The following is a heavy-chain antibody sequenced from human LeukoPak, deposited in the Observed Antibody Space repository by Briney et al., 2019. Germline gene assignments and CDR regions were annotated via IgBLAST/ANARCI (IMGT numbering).Heavy chain of an antibody. Sequence: GGSLRLSCAASGFTFDDYGMSWVRQAPGTGLEWVSGINWNGGSTGYADSVKGRFTISRDNAKNSLYLQMNSLRAEDTALYYCARDGYPLTFDYWGQGTLVTVSS. J-gene: IGHJ4*02. CDR1: GFTFDDYG. D-gene: IGHD6-25*01. V-gene: IGHV3-20*04. CDR2: INWNGGST. CDR3: ARDGYPLTFDY.